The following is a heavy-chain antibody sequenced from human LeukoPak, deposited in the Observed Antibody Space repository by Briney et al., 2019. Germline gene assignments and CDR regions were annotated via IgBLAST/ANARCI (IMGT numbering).Heavy chain of an antibody. CDR1: GGTFSSYA. CDR3: ARGIYGSGSYPPDY. CDR2: IIPIFGTA. V-gene: IGHV1-69*06. D-gene: IGHD3-10*01. Sequence: SVKVSCKASGGTFSSYAISWVRQAPGQGLEWXXGIIPIFGTANYAQKFQGRVTITADKSTSTAYMELSSLRSEDTAVYYCARGIYGSGSYPPDYWGQGTLVTVSS. J-gene: IGHJ4*02.